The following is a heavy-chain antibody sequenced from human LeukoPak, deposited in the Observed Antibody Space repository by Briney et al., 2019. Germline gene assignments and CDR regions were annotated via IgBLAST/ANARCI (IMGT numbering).Heavy chain of an antibody. V-gene: IGHV4-39*01. CDR3: ARCPSNRSSARWGFDY. D-gene: IGHD3-10*01. Sequence: SQTLSLTCTVSGGSISSSSYYWGWIRQPPGKGLEWIGSIYYSGSTYYNPSLKSRVTISVDTSKNQFSLKLSSVTAADTAVYYCARCPSNRSSARWGFDYWGQGTLVTVSS. J-gene: IGHJ4*02. CDR2: IYYSGST. CDR1: GGSISSSSYY.